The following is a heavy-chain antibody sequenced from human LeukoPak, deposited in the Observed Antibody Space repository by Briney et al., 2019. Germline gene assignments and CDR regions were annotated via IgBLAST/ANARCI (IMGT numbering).Heavy chain of an antibody. J-gene: IGHJ6*03. D-gene: IGHD2-2*01. Sequence: GGSLRLSCAASGFTFSSYWMHWVRQAPGKGLVWVSRINSDGSSTSYADSVQGRFTISRDNAKNALYLQMNSLRAEDTAVYYCARGDIVVVPASHYYYMDVWGKGTTVTVSS. V-gene: IGHV3-74*01. CDR2: INSDGSST. CDR1: GFTFSSYW. CDR3: ARGDIVVVPASHYYYMDV.